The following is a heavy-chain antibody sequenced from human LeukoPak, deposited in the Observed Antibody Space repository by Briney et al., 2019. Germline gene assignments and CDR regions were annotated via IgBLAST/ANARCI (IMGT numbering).Heavy chain of an antibody. J-gene: IGHJ5*02. CDR1: GGSISSYY. Sequence: SETLSLTCTVSGGSISSYYWSWIRQPPGKGLEWIGYIYYSGSTNYNPSLKSRVTISVDTSKNQFSLKLSSVTPADTAVYYCARVAEGYCSGGSCLIWFDPWGQGTLVTVSS. CDR2: IYYSGST. CDR3: ARVAEGYCSGGSCLIWFDP. D-gene: IGHD2-15*01. V-gene: IGHV4-59*01.